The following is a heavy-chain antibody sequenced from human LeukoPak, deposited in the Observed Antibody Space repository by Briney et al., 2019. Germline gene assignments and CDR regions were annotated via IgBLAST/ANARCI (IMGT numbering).Heavy chain of an antibody. CDR2: IFQSVST. D-gene: IGHD6-19*01. CDR1: GYSISGGTY. CDR3: ARNNRNGFFF. J-gene: IGHJ4*02. Sequence: KPPETLSLTCTVSGYSISGGTYWGWIRQPPGKGLEWIGTIFQSVSTYYNPSLKSRVTTSVDTSKNKFSLKLSSVTAADTAAYYCARNNRNGFFFWSQGTLVTVSS. V-gene: IGHV4-38-2*02.